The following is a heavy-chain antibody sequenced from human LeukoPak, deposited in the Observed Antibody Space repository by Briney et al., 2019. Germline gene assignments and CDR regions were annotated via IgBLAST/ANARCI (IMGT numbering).Heavy chain of an antibody. V-gene: IGHV1-2*02. CDR3: ARDQAGLAIFGVVIRAITGGFDP. J-gene: IGHJ5*02. CDR1: GYTFTGYY. Sequence: GASVKVSCKASGYTFTGYYMHWVRQAPGQGLEWMGWINPNSGGTNYAQKFQGRVTMTRDTSTSTVYMELSSLRSEDTAVYYCARDQAGLAIFGVVIRAITGGFDPWGQGTLVTVSS. D-gene: IGHD3-3*01. CDR2: INPNSGGT.